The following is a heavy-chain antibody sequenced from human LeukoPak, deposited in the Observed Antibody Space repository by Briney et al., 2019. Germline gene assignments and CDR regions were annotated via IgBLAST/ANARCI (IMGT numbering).Heavy chain of an antibody. CDR3: ARVPTTMVRGVISPYFDY. Sequence: SETLSLTCAVYGGSFSGCYWSWIRQPPGKGLDWIGEINHSGSTNYNPSLKSRVTISVDTSKNQFSLKLSSVTAADTAVYYCARVPTTMVRGVISPYFDYWGQGTLVTVSS. CDR2: INHSGST. V-gene: IGHV4-34*01. CDR1: GGSFSGCY. J-gene: IGHJ4*02. D-gene: IGHD3-10*01.